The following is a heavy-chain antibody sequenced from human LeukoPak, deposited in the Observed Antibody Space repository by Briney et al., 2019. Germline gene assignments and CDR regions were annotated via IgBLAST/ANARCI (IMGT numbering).Heavy chain of an antibody. CDR1: GFTFSSYS. D-gene: IGHD3-3*01. Sequence: GGSLRLSCAASGFTFSSYSMNWVRQAPGKGLEWVSYISSSSSTIYYADSVKGRFTISRDNAKNSLYLQMNSLRDEDTAVYYCARDLGYDFWSGFPREDYFDYWGQGTLVTVSS. J-gene: IGHJ4*02. V-gene: IGHV3-48*02. CDR3: ARDLGYDFWSGFPREDYFDY. CDR2: ISSSSSTI.